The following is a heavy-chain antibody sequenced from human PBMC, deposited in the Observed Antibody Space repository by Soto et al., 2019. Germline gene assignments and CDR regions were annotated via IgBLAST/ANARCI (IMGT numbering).Heavy chain of an antibody. CDR1: GFTFSSYA. Sequence: GGSLRLSCAASGFTFSSYAMHWVRQAPGKGLEWVAVISYDGSNKYYADSVKGRFTISRDNSKNTLYLQMNSLRAEDTAVYYCARDRGSRFVVVPAANFDIWGQGTMVTVSS. J-gene: IGHJ3*02. D-gene: IGHD2-2*01. CDR2: ISYDGSNK. CDR3: ARDRGSRFVVVPAANFDI. V-gene: IGHV3-30-3*01.